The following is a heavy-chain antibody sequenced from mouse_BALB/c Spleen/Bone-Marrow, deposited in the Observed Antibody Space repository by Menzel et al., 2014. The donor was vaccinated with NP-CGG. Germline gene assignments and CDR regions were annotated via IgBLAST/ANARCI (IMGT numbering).Heavy chain of an antibody. CDR2: IAGSSDRS. V-gene: IGHV5-17*01. CDR3: AGYADYGDITL. J-gene: IGHJ3*02. D-gene: IGHD2-13*01. CDR1: GFSLSSNA. Sequence: LEESGGRLVTPGTPLTLTCTASGFSLSSNAMSWVRQAPGKGLEWIGYIAGSSDRSNYVNWAKGRFTIVKSSTTVVLGITSLTPEDTATYFCAGYADYGDITLWGQGTLVTVS.